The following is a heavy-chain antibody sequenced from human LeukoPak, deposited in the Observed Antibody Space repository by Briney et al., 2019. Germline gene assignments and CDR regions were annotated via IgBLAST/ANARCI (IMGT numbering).Heavy chain of an antibody. Sequence: GGSLRLSCAASGFTFSGSARHWVRQASGKGLEWVGRIRSKANSYATAYAASVKGRFTISRDDSKNTAYLQMNSLKTEDTAVYYCTRHVGGSYPFDYWGQGTLVTVSS. D-gene: IGHD1-26*01. CDR3: TRHVGGSYPFDY. V-gene: IGHV3-73*01. J-gene: IGHJ4*02. CDR2: IRSKANSYAT. CDR1: GFTFSGSA.